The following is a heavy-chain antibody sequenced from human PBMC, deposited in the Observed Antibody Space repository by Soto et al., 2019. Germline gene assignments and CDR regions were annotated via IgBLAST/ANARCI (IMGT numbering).Heavy chain of an antibody. CDR3: VGSSYGSGSSFWKPSRDGDQTYYMDV. CDR1: GGSISSSSYY. CDR2: IYYSGST. J-gene: IGHJ6*03. D-gene: IGHD3-10*01. Sequence: SETLSLTCTVSGGSISSSSYYWGWIRQPPGKGLEWIGSIYYSGSTYYNPSLKSRVTIPVDTSKNQFSLKLSSVTAADTAVYYCVGSSYGSGSSFWKPSRDGDQTYYMDVWGKGTTVTVSS. V-gene: IGHV4-39*01.